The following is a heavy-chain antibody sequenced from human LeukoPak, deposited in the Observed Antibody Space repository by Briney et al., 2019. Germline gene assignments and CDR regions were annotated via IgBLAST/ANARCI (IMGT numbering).Heavy chain of an antibody. D-gene: IGHD6-13*01. V-gene: IGHV3-7*01. J-gene: IGHJ4*02. CDR3: ARDIGTSWAFDY. CDR1: GFTFSSHW. Sequence: GGPLRLSCAASGFTFSSHWMSWVRQAPGKGLEWVANIKQDGSEKYYVDSVKGRFTISRDNSKNTVYLQMISLRVEDTAVYYCARDIGTSWAFDYWGQGTLVTVSS. CDR2: IKQDGSEK.